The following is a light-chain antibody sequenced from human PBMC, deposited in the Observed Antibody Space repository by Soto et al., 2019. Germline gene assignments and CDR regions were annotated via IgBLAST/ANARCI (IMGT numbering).Light chain of an antibody. CDR1: QSISSS. Sequence: DIQMTQSPSTLSASVGDRVTITCRASQSISSSLAWYQQKPGKAPKLLIYKASSLESGVPSRFSGSGFGTEFTLTISSVQPDDFGTYYCQQYNSYWTFGQGIKVEIK. J-gene: IGKJ1*01. CDR2: KAS. CDR3: QQYNSYWT. V-gene: IGKV1-5*03.